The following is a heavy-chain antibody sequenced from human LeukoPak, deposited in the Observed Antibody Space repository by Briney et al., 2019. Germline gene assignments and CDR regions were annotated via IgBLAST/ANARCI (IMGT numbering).Heavy chain of an antibody. CDR3: ARDYRITIFGVVITPSLWYYYDMDV. V-gene: IGHV3-11*01. CDR2: ISSSGSTI. CDR1: GFTFSDYY. D-gene: IGHD3-3*01. J-gene: IGHJ6*02. Sequence: GGSLRLSCAASGFTFSDYYMSWIRQAPGKGLEWVSYISSSGSTIYYADSVKGRFTISRDNAKNSLYLQMNSLRAEDTAVYYCARDYRITIFGVVITPSLWYYYDMDVWGQGTTVTVSS.